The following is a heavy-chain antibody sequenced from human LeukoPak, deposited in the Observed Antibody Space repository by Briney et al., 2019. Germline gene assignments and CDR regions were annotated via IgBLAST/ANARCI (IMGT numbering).Heavy chain of an antibody. D-gene: IGHD1-26*01. Sequence: GGSLRLSCAASGFTFSSSAMSWVRQVPGKGLEWVSGISASGGSTSYADSVRGRFTISRDNSKNTLYLQMSSLRAEDTAIYYCAKGYSGSYIFDYWGQGTLVTVSS. CDR3: AKGYSGSYIFDY. J-gene: IGHJ4*02. CDR2: ISASGGST. V-gene: IGHV3-23*01. CDR1: GFTFSSSA.